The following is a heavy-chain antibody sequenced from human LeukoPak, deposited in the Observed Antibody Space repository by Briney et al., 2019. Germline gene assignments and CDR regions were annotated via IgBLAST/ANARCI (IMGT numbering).Heavy chain of an antibody. Sequence: ASVKVSCKASGYTFTTYGIHWVRQAPGQGLEWMGWISTYNTDTNYAQKFQGRVTMTTDTSTSTAYMELRSLKSDDTAVYYCALIPYCTSSTCYYFDYWGQGTLVTVAS. J-gene: IGHJ4*02. CDR1: GYTFTTYG. CDR3: ALIPYCTSSTCYYFDY. CDR2: ISTYNTDT. V-gene: IGHV1-18*04. D-gene: IGHD2-2*01.